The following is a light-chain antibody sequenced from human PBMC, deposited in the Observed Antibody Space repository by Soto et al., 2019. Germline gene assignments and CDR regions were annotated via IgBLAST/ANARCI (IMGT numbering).Light chain of an antibody. V-gene: IGLV1-40*01. J-gene: IGLJ1*01. CDR2: GNS. CDR1: SSNIGAGYD. Sequence: QAGLKPPPSISWARGQRVTISCPGSSSNIGAGYDVHWYQQLPGTAPKLLIYGNSNRPSGVPDRFSGSKSGTSASLAITGLQAEDEADYYCQSYDSSLSGYVFGTGTKVTVL. CDR3: QSYDSSLSGYV.